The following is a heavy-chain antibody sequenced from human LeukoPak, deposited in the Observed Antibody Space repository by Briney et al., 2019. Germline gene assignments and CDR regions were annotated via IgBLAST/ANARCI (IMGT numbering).Heavy chain of an antibody. J-gene: IGHJ4*02. CDR1: GGTFSSYA. CDR3: ARDYCSSTSCLFDY. D-gene: IGHD2-2*01. Sequence: SVKVFCKASGGTFSSYAISWVRQAPGQGLEWMRGIIPIFGTANYAQKFQGRVTITADESTSTAYMELSRLRSDDTAVYYCARDYCSSTSCLFDYWGQGTLVTVSS. V-gene: IGHV1-69*13. CDR2: IIPIFGTA.